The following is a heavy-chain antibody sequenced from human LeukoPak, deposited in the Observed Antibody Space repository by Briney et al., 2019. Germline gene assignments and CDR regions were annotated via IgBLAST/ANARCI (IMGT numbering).Heavy chain of an antibody. D-gene: IGHD2-15*01. V-gene: IGHV4-34*01. Sequence: PSETLSLTCAVYGGSFSGYYWSWIRQPPGKGLEWIGEINHSGSTNYNPSLKSRVTISVDTSKNQFSLKLSSVTAADTAVYYCARGRGPIVVVVAEHLFDYWGQGTLVTVSS. J-gene: IGHJ4*02. CDR1: GGSFSGYY. CDR2: INHSGST. CDR3: ARGRGPIVVVVAEHLFDY.